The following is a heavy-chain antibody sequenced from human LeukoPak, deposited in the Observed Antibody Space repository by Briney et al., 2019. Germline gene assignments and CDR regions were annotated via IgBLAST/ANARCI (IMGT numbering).Heavy chain of an antibody. D-gene: IGHD1-26*01. V-gene: IGHV4-59*08. CDR2: IYDGGLT. J-gene: IGHJ4*02. CDR3: ARHGGTLDYFDR. CDR1: GGSISTYY. Sequence: SETLSLTCTVSGGSISTYYWSWLRQPPGKGLEWIAYIYDGGLTSYNPSLKGRVTISVDSPKNRFSLRLSSLTAFDTALYYCARHGGTLDYFDRWGPGSLVTVSS.